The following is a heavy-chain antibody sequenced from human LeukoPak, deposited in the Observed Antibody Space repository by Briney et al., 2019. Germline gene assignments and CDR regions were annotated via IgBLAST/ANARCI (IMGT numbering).Heavy chain of an antibody. CDR1: GGSISSSSYY. V-gene: IGHV4-39*01. D-gene: IGHD6-13*01. CDR3: ARLDSSSWYYFDY. CDR2: IYYSGST. J-gene: IGHJ4*02. Sequence: SETLSLTCTVFGGSISSSSYYWGWIRQPPGKGLEWIGSIYYSGSTYYNPSLKSRVTISVDTSKNQFSLKLSSVTAADTAVYYCARLDSSSWYYFDYWGQGTLVTVSS.